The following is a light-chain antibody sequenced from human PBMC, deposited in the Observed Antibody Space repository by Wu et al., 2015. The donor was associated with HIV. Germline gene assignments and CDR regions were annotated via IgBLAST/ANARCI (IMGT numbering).Light chain of an antibody. CDR2: GAS. Sequence: EIVLTQSPGTLSLSPGERATLSCRASQSVSSSFLAWYQQKPGQAPRLLIYGASSRATGIPDRFSGSGSGTDFTFTINRLEPEDFAVYYCQQYGSSRTFGQGTKVEIK. CDR1: QSVSSSF. J-gene: IGKJ1*01. CDR3: QQYGSSRT. V-gene: IGKV3-20*01.